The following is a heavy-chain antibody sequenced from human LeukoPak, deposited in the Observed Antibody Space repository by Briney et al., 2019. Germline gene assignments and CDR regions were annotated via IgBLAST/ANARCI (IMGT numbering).Heavy chain of an antibody. CDR3: AKDYVEVDSSGYYPDY. V-gene: IGHV3-23*01. Sequence: GGSLRLSCAASGFTFSSYAMSWVRQAPGKGLEWASAISGSGGSTYYADSVKGRFTISRDNSKNTLYLQMNSLRAEDTAVYYCAKDYVEVDSSGYYPDYWGQGTLVTVSS. CDR1: GFTFSSYA. CDR2: ISGSGGST. J-gene: IGHJ4*02. D-gene: IGHD3-22*01.